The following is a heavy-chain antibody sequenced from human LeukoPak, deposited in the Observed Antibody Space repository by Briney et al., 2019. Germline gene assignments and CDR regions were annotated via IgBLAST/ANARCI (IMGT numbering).Heavy chain of an antibody. Sequence: PGGSLRLSCAASGFTFSAYIMNWIRQAPGKGLEWISYISGSGRSIFSADSVRGRFTISRDNANNSLFLQMNSLRAEDTAVYYCARGRYYDTSAYNYFDPWGQGTLVTVSS. V-gene: IGHV3-48*01. CDR2: ISGSGRSI. J-gene: IGHJ5*02. CDR1: GFTFSAYI. D-gene: IGHD3-22*01. CDR3: ARGRYYDTSAYNYFDP.